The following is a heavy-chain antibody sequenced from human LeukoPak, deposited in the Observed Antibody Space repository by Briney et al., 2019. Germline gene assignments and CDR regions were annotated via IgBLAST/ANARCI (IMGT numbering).Heavy chain of an antibody. Sequence: SVKVSCKASGYTFTSYYMHWVRQAPGQGLEWMGRIIPIFGTANYAQKFQGRVTITTDESTSTAYMELSSLRSEDTAVYYCARDRFMVRGVITLDYWGQGTLVTVSS. V-gene: IGHV1-69*05. CDR3: ARDRFMVRGVITLDY. J-gene: IGHJ4*02. CDR2: IIPIFGTA. D-gene: IGHD3-10*01. CDR1: GYTFTSYY.